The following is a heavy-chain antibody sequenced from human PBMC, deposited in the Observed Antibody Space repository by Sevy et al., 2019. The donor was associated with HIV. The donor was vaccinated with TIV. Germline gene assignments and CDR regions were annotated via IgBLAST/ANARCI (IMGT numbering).Heavy chain of an antibody. CDR2: IYYSGST. V-gene: IGHV4-59*01. Sequence: SETLSLTCTVSGGSISSYYWSWIRQPPGKGLEWIGYIYYSGSTNYNPSLKSRVTISVDTSKNQFSLKLSSVTAADTAVYYCGRAGYYDSSGYYSGDYYYGMDVWGQGTTVTVSS. J-gene: IGHJ6*02. CDR3: GRAGYYDSSGYYSGDYYYGMDV. D-gene: IGHD3-22*01. CDR1: GGSISSYY.